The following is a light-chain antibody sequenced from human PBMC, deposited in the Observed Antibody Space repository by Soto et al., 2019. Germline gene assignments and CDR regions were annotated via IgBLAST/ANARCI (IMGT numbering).Light chain of an antibody. J-gene: IGLJ3*02. CDR1: SSNIGAGYG. Sequence: QSVLTQPPSVSGAPGQRVTISCTGSSSNIGAGYGVHWYQQLPGTAPKLLIYGNNNRPSGAPDRFSGSKSGTSASLAITGLQAEDETDYYCQSYDSSLSGWVFGGGTQLTVL. V-gene: IGLV1-40*01. CDR2: GNN. CDR3: QSYDSSLSGWV.